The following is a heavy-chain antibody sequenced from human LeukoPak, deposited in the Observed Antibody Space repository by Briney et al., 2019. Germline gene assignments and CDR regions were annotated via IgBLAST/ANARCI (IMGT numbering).Heavy chain of an antibody. CDR3: ARWFGDEVGYFDL. J-gene: IGHJ2*01. V-gene: IGHV4-59*01. Sequence: PSETLSLTCTVSGDSIRNYYWSWIRQPPGKGLEWIGYIYYSGSTNYNPSLKSRVTISVDTSKNQFSLKLSSVTAADTAVYYCARWFGDEVGYFDLWGRGTLVTVSS. D-gene: IGHD3-10*01. CDR1: GDSIRNYY. CDR2: IYYSGST.